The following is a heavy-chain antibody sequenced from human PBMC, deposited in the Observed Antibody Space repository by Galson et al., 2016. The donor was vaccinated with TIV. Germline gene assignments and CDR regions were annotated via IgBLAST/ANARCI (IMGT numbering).Heavy chain of an antibody. Sequence: SLRLSCAASGFTFSAYGMRWVRQAPVKGLEWVAVISNDGSDKIYRDSVKGRFTISRDNSKNTLYLQMSGLRAQDTAVYYCAKDLGFFDGSGFQGIKHPDYWGQGALVTVSS. J-gene: IGHJ4*02. V-gene: IGHV3-30*18. CDR2: ISNDGSDK. CDR1: GFTFSAYG. D-gene: IGHD3-22*01. CDR3: AKDLGFFDGSGFQGIKHPDY.